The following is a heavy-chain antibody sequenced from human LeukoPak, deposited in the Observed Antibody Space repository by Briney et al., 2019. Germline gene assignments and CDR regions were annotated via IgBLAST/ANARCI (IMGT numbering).Heavy chain of an antibody. Sequence: ASVKVSCKASGYTFTSYYMHWVRQAPGQGLEWMGIINPSGGSTSYAQKFQGRVTMTRDTSTSTAYMELRSLRSDDTAVYYCARDRIAAAGKDYYYYGMDVWGQGTTVTVSS. J-gene: IGHJ6*02. D-gene: IGHD6-13*01. CDR3: ARDRIAAAGKDYYYYGMDV. CDR1: GYTFTSYY. V-gene: IGHV1-46*01. CDR2: INPSGGST.